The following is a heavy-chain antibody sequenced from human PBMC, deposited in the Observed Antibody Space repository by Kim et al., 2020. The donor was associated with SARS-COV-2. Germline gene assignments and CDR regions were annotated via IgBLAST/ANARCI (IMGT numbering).Heavy chain of an antibody. D-gene: IGHD3-16*01. CDR3: ARGLGGNYYYMDV. J-gene: IGHJ6*03. V-gene: IGHV3-30*01. Sequence: ADPVKGLFTIARDNSKNTLYLQMNRLRAEDTGVYYCARGLGGNYYYMDVWGKGTTVTVSS.